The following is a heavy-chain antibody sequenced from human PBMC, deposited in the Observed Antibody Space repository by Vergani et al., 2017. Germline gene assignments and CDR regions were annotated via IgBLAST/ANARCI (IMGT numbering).Heavy chain of an antibody. J-gene: IGHJ4*02. CDR3: AKERQVAGTSRRHLDY. D-gene: IGHD6-19*01. V-gene: IGHV3-21*01. CDR1: GFTFSSYS. Sequence: EVQLVESGGGLVKPGGSLRLSCAASGFTFSSYSMNWVRQAPGKGLEWVSSISSSSSYIYYADSVKGRFTISRDNAKNSLYLQMNSLRAEDTAVYYCAKERQVAGTSRRHLDYWGQGTLVTVSS. CDR2: ISSSSSYI.